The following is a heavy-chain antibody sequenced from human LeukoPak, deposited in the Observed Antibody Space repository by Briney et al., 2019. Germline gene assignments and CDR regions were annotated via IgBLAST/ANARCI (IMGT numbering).Heavy chain of an antibody. V-gene: IGHV1-2*02. D-gene: IGHD1-26*01. Sequence: ASVKVSCKASVYTFTGYYMNWVRQAPGQGLEWMGWVNPNSGDTNYAQKFQGRVTMTRDTSITTAYMELSRLRSDDTAVYYCARAYSESYPYFDYWGQGTLVTVSS. CDR3: ARAYSESYPYFDY. CDR2: VNPNSGDT. J-gene: IGHJ4*02. CDR1: VYTFTGYY.